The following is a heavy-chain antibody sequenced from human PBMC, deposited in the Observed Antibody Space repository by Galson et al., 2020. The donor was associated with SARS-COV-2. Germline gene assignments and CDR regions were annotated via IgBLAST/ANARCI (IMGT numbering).Heavy chain of an antibody. V-gene: IGHV3-30*02. CDR3: AKVGNSGSYSDY. Sequence: GGSLRLSCTASGFTFSNYDMHWVRQAPGKGLEWVAFIPYAGSHKYYTDSVKGGFTISRDNSKNTLYLQMNSLRVEDTGVYYCAKVGNSGSYSDYWGQGTLVTVSS. CDR2: IPYAGSHK. D-gene: IGHD1-26*01. J-gene: IGHJ4*02. CDR1: GFTFSNYD.